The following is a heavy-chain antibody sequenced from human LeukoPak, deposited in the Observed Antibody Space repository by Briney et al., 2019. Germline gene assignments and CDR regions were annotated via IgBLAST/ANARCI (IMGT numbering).Heavy chain of an antibody. Sequence: QSGGSLRLSCAASGFIFSSYGMHWVRQAPGKGLEWVAFTRYDGRDTYYADSVKGRFSISRDNAKNSLYLQMNSLRAEDTAVYYCARYDSLTKWFGESPDVLFDYWGQGTLVTVSS. CDR2: TRYDGRDT. CDR3: ARYDSLTKWFGESPDVLFDY. V-gene: IGHV3-30*02. CDR1: GFIFSSYG. J-gene: IGHJ4*02. D-gene: IGHD3-10*01.